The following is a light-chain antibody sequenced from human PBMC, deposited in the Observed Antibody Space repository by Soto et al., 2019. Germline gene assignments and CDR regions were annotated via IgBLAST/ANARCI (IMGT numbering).Light chain of an antibody. CDR2: DVS. CDR1: SSDVGGYNY. J-gene: IGLJ2*01. CDR3: SSYTAMSTLV. V-gene: IGLV2-14*03. Sequence: QSALTQPASVSGSPGQSITISCTGTSSDVGGYNYVSWYQVHPGKGPKLLIFDVSNRPSGVSHRFSGSKSGNTASLTISGLPADDEADYFCSSYTAMSTLVFGGGTKLTVL.